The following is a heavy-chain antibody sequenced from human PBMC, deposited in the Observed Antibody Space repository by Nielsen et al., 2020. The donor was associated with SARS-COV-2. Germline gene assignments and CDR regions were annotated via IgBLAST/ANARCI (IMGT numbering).Heavy chain of an antibody. V-gene: IGHV3-21*01. J-gene: IGHJ4*02. CDR1: GFTFDGFG. Sequence: GGSLRLSCAGSGFTFDGFGMSWVRQVPGKGLEWVSSISSSSSYIYYADSVKGRFTISRDNAKNSLYLQMNSLRAEDTAVYYCARLGTAAGLDYWGQGTLVTVSS. D-gene: IGHD6-13*01. CDR3: ARLGTAAGLDY. CDR2: ISSSSSYI.